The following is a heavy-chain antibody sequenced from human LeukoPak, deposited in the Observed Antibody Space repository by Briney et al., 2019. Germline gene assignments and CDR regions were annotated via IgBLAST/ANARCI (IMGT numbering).Heavy chain of an antibody. V-gene: IGHV1-69*05. D-gene: IGHD2-15*01. CDR1: GGTFSSYA. CDR2: IIPIFGTA. J-gene: IGHJ3*02. CDR3: ARRIGFPVGDIAGGPNAFDI. Sequence: ASVKVSCKASGGTFSSYAISWVRQAPGQGLEWMGGIIPIFGTANYAQKFQGRVTITTDESTSTAYMELSSLRSEDTAVYYCARRIGFPVGDIAGGPNAFDIWGQGTMVTVSS.